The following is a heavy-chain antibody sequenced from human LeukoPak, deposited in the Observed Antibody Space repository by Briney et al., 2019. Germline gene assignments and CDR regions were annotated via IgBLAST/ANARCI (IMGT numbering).Heavy chain of an antibody. CDR2: IYSGGST. CDR1: GFTVSSNY. Sequence: HPGGSLRLSCAASGFTVSSNYMSWVRQAPGKGLEWVSVIYSGGSTYYADSVKGRFTIPSDNSKNTLYLHMTSLRAADTAVYYCARDKVYYYDSSGYSYYWYFDLWGRGTLVTVSS. D-gene: IGHD3-22*01. J-gene: IGHJ2*01. CDR3: ARDKVYYYDSSGYSYYWYFDL. V-gene: IGHV3-66*01.